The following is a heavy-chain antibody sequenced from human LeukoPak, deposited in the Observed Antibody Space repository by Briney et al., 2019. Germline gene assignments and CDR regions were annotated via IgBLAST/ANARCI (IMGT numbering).Heavy chain of an antibody. D-gene: IGHD6-6*01. J-gene: IGHJ6*04. CDR2: ISGTSSYI. CDR3: VSSPRVAAQDV. V-gene: IGHV3-21*01. CDR1: GFTFSSYS. Sequence: GGSLRLSCAASGFTFSSYSMISVRQAPGKGLELVSSISGTSSYIYYADSVKGRFTISRDNAKNSLYLQMNSLRAEDTAVYYCVSSPRVAAQDVWGKGTTVTVSS.